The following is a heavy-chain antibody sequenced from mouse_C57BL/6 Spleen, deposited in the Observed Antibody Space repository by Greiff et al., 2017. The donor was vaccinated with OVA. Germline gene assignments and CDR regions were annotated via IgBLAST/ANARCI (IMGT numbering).Heavy chain of an antibody. CDR1: GYTFTSYW. D-gene: IGHD2-3*01. J-gene: IGHJ4*01. CDR2: IDPSDSYT. CDR3: ARYEAEDAMDY. V-gene: IGHV1-50*01. Sequence: QVQLQQPGAELVKPGASVKLSCKASGYTFTSYWMQWVKQRPGQGLEWIGEIDPSDSYTNYNQKFKGKATLTVDTTSSTAYMQLSSLTSEDSAVYYRARYEAEDAMDYWGQGTSVTVSS.